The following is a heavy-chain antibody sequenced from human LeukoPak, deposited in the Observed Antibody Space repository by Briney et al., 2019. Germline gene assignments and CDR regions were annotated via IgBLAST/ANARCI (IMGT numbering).Heavy chain of an antibody. Sequence: ASVKVSCKTSGYTFTNYDINWVRQATGQGLEWMGWMNPNNGNTGYAQKFQGRVTMTRNTPMSTAYMELSSLRSEGTAVYYCARDYTPNNYYYYMDVWGKGTTVTISS. CDR1: GYTFTNYD. CDR3: ARDYTPNNYYYYMDV. J-gene: IGHJ6*03. D-gene: IGHD3-10*01. CDR2: MNPNNGNT. V-gene: IGHV1-8*01.